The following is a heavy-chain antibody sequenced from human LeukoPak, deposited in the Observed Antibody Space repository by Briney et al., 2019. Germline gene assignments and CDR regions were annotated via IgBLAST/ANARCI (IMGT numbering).Heavy chain of an antibody. D-gene: IGHD2-2*01. Sequence: ASVTVSCKASGYTLSGYYIHWVRQAPGQGLEWMGWINPKTGDTSYAQRFQGRVTMTSDTAISTAYMELGGLESDDTAVYYCARDLEGVVVVPAAMFDYWGQGTLVAVSS. CDR3: ARDLEGVVVVPAAMFDY. CDR2: INPKTGDT. CDR1: GYTLSGYY. V-gene: IGHV1-2*02. J-gene: IGHJ4*02.